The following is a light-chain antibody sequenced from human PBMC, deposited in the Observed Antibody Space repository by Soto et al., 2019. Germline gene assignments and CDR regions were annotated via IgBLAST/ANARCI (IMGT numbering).Light chain of an antibody. CDR3: SSYTSSSTLV. CDR2: DVN. J-gene: IGLJ3*02. CDR1: SSDVGGYNY. Sequence: QSVLTQPASVSGSPGKSITISCTGTSSDVGGYNYVSWYQQYPGKAPKLMVYDVNNRPSGVSNRFSGSKSGNTASLTISSLQAEDEADYYCSSYTSSSTLVFGGGTKLTVL. V-gene: IGLV2-14*03.